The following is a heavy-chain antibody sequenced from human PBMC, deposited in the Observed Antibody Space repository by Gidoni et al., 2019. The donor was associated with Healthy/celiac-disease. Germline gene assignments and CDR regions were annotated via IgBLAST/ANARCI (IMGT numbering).Heavy chain of an antibody. Sequence: QVQLQQWGAGLLKPSETLSLTCAVSGGSFSGYYWSWIRQPPGKGLEWIGEINHSGSTNYNPSLKSRVTISVDTSKNQFSLKLSSVTAADTAVYYCARGRAPSAYYFDYWGQGTLVTVSS. CDR1: GGSFSGYY. CDR3: ARGRAPSAYYFDY. J-gene: IGHJ4*02. CDR2: INHSGST. V-gene: IGHV4-34*01.